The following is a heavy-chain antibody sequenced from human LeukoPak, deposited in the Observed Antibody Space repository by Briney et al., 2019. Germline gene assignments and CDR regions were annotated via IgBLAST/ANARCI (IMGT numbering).Heavy chain of an antibody. V-gene: IGHV3-30*18. CDR2: ISYDGSNK. J-gene: IGHJ5*02. CDR3: AKGGVLRYFDWLYDWFDP. CDR1: GFTFSSYG. Sequence: GRSLRLSCAASGFTFSSYGMPWVRQAPGKGLEWVAVISYDGSNKYYADSVKGRFTISRDNSKNTLYLQMNSLRAEDTAVYYCAKGGVLRYFDWLYDWFDPWGQGTLVTVSS. D-gene: IGHD3-9*01.